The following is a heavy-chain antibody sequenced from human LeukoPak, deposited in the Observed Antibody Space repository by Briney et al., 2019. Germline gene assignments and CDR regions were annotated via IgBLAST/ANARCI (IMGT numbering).Heavy chain of an antibody. CDR2: IYYSGST. D-gene: IGHD3-3*01. Sequence: PSETLSLTCTVSGGSISSGGYYWSWIRQHPGKGLEWIGYIYYSGSTYYNPSLKSRVTISVDTSKNQFSLKLSSVTAADTAVCYCASGYDFWSGYYPYYYYYYGMDVWGQGTTVTVSS. J-gene: IGHJ6*02. V-gene: IGHV4-31*03. CDR1: GGSISSGGYY. CDR3: ASGYDFWSGYYPYYYYYYGMDV.